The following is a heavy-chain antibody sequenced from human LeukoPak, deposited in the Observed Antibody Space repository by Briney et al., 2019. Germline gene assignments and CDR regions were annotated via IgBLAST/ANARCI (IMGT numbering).Heavy chain of an antibody. D-gene: IGHD3-16*01. CDR1: GGSIYSSSFY. CDR3: ARRPRMGASTNWFDP. Sequence: PSETLSLTCTVSGGSIYSSSFYWDWVRQPPGMGLEWIGDVFYNGSTSYNPSLKSRVTISVDTSKNLFSLKLTSVTAADSAVYYCARRPRMGASTNWFDPWGQGTLVIVSS. CDR2: VFYNGST. J-gene: IGHJ5*02. V-gene: IGHV4-39*01.